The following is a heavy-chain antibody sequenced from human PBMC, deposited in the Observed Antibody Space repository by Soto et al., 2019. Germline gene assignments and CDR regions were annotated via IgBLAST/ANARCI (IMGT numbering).Heavy chain of an antibody. V-gene: IGHV3-74*01. D-gene: IGHD1-26*01. CDR2: INSDGSST. CDR1: GFTFSSYW. Sequence: HPGGSLRLSCAASGFTFSSYWMHWVRQAPGKGLVWVSRINSDGSSTSYADSVKGRFTISRDNAKNTLYLQMNSLRAEDTAVYYCASPKPDSGSYPRNYYYGMDVWGQGTTVTVSS. CDR3: ASPKPDSGSYPRNYYYGMDV. J-gene: IGHJ6*02.